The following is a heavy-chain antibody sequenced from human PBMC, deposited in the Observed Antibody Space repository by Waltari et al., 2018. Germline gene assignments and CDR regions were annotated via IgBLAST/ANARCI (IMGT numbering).Heavy chain of an antibody. V-gene: IGHV1-2*06. CDR3: ATGISSGWSPFDF. CDR1: GYAFTGYY. D-gene: IGHD6-13*01. CDR2: DNPNNGDT. J-gene: IGHJ4*02. Sequence: QVHLVQSGAEVKKPGASVKVSCKASGYAFTGYYMHWVRQAPGQGLEWMGRDNPNNGDTKYAQKFQGRGTMTRDTSINTAYMEVRNLRSDDTAIYSCATGISSGWSPFDFWGQGTLVTVSS.